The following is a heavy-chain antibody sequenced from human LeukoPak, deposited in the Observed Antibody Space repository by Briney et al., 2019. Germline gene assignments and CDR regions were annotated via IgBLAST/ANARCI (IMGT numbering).Heavy chain of an antibody. CDR3: ARDGLNTMVRGKIHYYYMDV. D-gene: IGHD3-10*01. J-gene: IGHJ6*03. Sequence: SGTLSLTCAVSGGSISSSNWWSWVRQPPGKGLEWIGEIYHSGSTNYNPSLKSRVTISVDTSKNQFSLKLSSVTAADTAVYYCARDGLNTMVRGKIHYYYMDVWGKGTTVTISS. CDR2: IYHSGST. CDR1: GGSISSSNW. V-gene: IGHV4-4*02.